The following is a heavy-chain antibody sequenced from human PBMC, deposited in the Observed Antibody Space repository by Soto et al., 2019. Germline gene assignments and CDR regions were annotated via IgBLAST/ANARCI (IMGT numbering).Heavy chain of an antibody. D-gene: IGHD1-1*01. Sequence: SETLSLTCTVSGGSISSYYWSWIRQPPGKGLEWIGYIYYSGSTNYNPSLKSRVTISVDTSKNQFSLKLSSVTAADTAVYYCARKYNWNDAWFDPWGQGTLVTVSS. J-gene: IGHJ5*02. CDR1: GGSISSYY. V-gene: IGHV4-59*01. CDR2: IYYSGST. CDR3: ARKYNWNDAWFDP.